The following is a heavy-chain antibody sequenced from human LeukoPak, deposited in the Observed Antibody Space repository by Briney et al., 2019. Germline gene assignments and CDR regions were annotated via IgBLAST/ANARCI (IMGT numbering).Heavy chain of an antibody. D-gene: IGHD6-19*01. CDR3: ARGGWSKDY. J-gene: IGHJ4*02. CDR1: GRSLSGHH. Sequence: SETLSLTCTVSGRSLSGHHWSWIRQPPGKEGEYIGYIYYSGSTDYNPSLKSRVTISVDTSKNQFSLKLTSVTAADTAVYYCARGGWSKDYWGQGTLVTVSS. V-gene: IGHV4-59*11. CDR2: IYYSGST.